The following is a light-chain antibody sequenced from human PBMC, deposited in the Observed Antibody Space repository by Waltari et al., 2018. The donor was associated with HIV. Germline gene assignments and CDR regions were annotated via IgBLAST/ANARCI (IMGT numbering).Light chain of an antibody. CDR3: CSYAGSSFYV. CDR1: SSDVGTYNY. V-gene: IGLV2-11*01. J-gene: IGLJ1*01. CDR2: DVS. Sequence: QSALTQPRSVSGSTGQSVTISCPGTSSDVGTYNYVSWYQQHPGKAPKLILYDVSKRPSGVPDRFSGSKSGNTASLTISGLRVEDEVDYYCCSYAGSSFYVFGTGTQVTVL.